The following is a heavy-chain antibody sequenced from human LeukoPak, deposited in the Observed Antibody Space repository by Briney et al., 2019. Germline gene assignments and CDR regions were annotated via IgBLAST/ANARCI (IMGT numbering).Heavy chain of an antibody. V-gene: IGHV3-7*01. CDR3: VRGGWELDF. J-gene: IGHJ4*02. D-gene: IGHD1-26*01. Sequence: GGSLRLSCAASGFTFSSYAMSWVRLAPGKGLEWVAHMKEDGTEEYYLDSVRGRFTVSKNDAKSSLFLQMNSLTAEDTALYYCVRGGWELDFWGQGTLVTVSS. CDR2: MKEDGTEE. CDR1: GFTFSSYA.